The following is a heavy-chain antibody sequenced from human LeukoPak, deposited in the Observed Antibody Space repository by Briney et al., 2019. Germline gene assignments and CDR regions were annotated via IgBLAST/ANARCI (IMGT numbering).Heavy chain of an antibody. V-gene: IGHV3-73*01. CDR3: TRGGNYDWFDP. D-gene: IGHD4-11*01. CDR2: IRSKANSYAT. CDR1: GFTFSGSA. J-gene: IGHJ5*02. Sequence: GGSLRLSCAASGFTFSGSAMHWVRQASGKGLEWVGRIRSKANSYATGYAASVKGRFTIPGDDSKNTAYLQMNSLKTEDTAVYYCTRGGNYDWFDPWGQGTLVTVSS.